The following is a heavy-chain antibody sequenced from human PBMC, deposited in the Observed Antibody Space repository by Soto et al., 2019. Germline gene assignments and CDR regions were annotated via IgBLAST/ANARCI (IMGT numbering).Heavy chain of an antibody. CDR2: IYSGGST. J-gene: IGHJ4*02. V-gene: IGHV3-66*01. CDR3: ARVRVPAAYLDY. Sequence: GGSLRLSCAASGFTVSSNYMSWVRQAPGKGLEWVSVIYSGGSTYYAGSVKGRFTISRDNSKNTLYLQMNSLRAEDTAVYYCARVRVPAAYLDYWXQGTLVTVSS. D-gene: IGHD2-2*01. CDR1: GFTVSSNY.